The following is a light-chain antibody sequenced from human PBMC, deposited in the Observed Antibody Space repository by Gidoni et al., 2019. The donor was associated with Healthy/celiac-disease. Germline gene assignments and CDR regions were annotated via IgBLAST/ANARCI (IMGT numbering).Light chain of an antibody. V-gene: IGKV3-11*01. CDR3: QQRSNWPLT. CDR1: QSISSY. CDR2: DAS. Sequence: EIVLTQSPATLSLSPGARATLSCRASQSISSYLAWYQQKPGQAPRLLLYDASNRATGIPARFSGSGSGTDFTLTISSLEPEDFAVYYCQQRSNWPLTFGGGTKVEIK. J-gene: IGKJ4*01.